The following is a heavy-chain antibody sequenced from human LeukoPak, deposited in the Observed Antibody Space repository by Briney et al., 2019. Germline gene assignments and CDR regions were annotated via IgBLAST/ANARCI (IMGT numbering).Heavy chain of an antibody. CDR1: GLSVGDNY. J-gene: IGHJ4*02. V-gene: IGHV3-66*01. CDR2: IDSGGST. Sequence: AGGSLRLSCAASGLSVGDNYMTWVRQAPGKGLEWVSVIDSGGSTYYADSVKGRFTISRDNSKNTLYIQMNSLRAEDTAVYYCARASSVSLPYYWGQGTLVTVSS. D-gene: IGHD2-15*01. CDR3: ARASSVSLPYY.